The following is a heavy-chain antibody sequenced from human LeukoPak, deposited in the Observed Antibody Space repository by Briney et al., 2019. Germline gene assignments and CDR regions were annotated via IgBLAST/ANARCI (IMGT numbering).Heavy chain of an antibody. D-gene: IGHD3-9*01. CDR3: AREELRYFDWLLKDRYYFDY. V-gene: IGHV1-18*01. Sequence: GSVKVSCKASGYTFTSYGISWVRQAPGQGLEWMGWISAYNGNTNYAQKLQGRVTMTTDTSTSTAYMELRSLRSDDTAVYYCAREELRYFDWLLKDRYYFDYWGQETLVTVSS. CDR2: ISAYNGNT. J-gene: IGHJ4*02. CDR1: GYTFTSYG.